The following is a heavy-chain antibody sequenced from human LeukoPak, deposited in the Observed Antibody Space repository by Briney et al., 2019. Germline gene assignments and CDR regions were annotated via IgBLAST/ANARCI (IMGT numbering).Heavy chain of an antibody. Sequence: SETLSLTCTVSGGSITSYYWSWIRQPPGKGLEWIGYIYYSGSTNYNPSLKSRVTISLDTPKNQFSLKLTSVTAADTAVYYCARSSSGRYSNFDCWGQGTLVTVSS. CDR1: GGSITSYY. J-gene: IGHJ4*02. CDR2: IYYSGST. CDR3: ARSSSGRYSNFDC. V-gene: IGHV4-59*08. D-gene: IGHD1-26*01.